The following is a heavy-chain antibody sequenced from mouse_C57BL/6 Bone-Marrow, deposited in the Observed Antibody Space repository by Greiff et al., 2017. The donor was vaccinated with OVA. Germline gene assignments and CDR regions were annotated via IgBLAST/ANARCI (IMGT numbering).Heavy chain of an antibody. CDR2: ISNGGGST. V-gene: IGHV5-12*01. J-gene: IGHJ2*01. CDR3: ARHGRYYGSSYGDYFDY. CDR1: GFTFSDYY. Sequence: EVQRVESGGGLVQPGGSLKLSCAASGFTFSDYYMYWVRQTPEKRLEWVAYISNGGGSTYYPDTVKGRFTISRDNAKNTLYLQMSRLKSEDTAMYYCARHGRYYGSSYGDYFDYWGQGTTLTVSS. D-gene: IGHD1-1*01.